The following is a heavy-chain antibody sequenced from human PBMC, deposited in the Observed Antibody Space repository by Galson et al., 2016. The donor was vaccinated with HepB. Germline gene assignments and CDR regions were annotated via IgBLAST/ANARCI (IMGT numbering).Heavy chain of an antibody. CDR3: VKTPKKGENGGLLNY. D-gene: IGHD2-15*01. CDR1: GFTINNYV. Sequence: SLRLSCAASGFTINNYVMTWVRQAPGMGLEWVSGISTTGSTTYYADSVKGRFTISRDNSKNTLYLQMSGLRADDTAVYYCVKTPKKGENGGLLNYWGQGILVTVSS. J-gene: IGHJ1*01. V-gene: IGHV3-23*01. CDR2: ISTTGSTT.